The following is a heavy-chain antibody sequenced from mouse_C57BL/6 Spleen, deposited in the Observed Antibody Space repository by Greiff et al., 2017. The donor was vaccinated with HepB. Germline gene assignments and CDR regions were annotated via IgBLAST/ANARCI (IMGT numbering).Heavy chain of an antibody. J-gene: IGHJ1*03. CDR3: ARNCGSSDDWYFDV. CDR2: IYPRDGST. D-gene: IGHD1-1*01. Sequence: QVQLLQSGPVLVKPGASVKLSCKASGYTFTSYDINWVKQRPGQGLEWIGWIYPRDGSTKYNEKFKGKATLTVDTSSSTAYMEIHSLTSEDAAVYFCARNCGSSDDWYFDVWGTGTTVTVSS. V-gene: IGHV1-85*01. CDR1: GYTFTSYD.